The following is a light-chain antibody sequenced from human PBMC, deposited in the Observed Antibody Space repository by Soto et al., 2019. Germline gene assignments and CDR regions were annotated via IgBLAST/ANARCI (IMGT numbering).Light chain of an antibody. V-gene: IGKV3-20*01. CDR1: QSVSSSY. CDR3: QQYGSSPRIT. Sequence: EIVLTQSPGTLSLSPGERATLSCRASQSVSSSYLAWYQQKPGQAPRLLIYGASSRATGIPDRFSDSGSGTDFTLTISRLEPEDFAVYYCQQYGSSPRITFGQGTRLEIK. J-gene: IGKJ5*01. CDR2: GAS.